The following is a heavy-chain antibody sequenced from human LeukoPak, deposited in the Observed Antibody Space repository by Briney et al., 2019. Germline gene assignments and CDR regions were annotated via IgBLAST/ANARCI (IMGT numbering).Heavy chain of an antibody. J-gene: IGHJ4*02. Sequence: GGSLRLSCAASGFTFNTYAMDWVRQAPGKGLEWVSVIIGNGGGINCADSVRGRFFISRDNAANTLYLQMNSLRVEDTAVYYCAKDRIADGRYSIDFWGQGTLVSVSS. CDR1: GFTFNTYA. D-gene: IGHD2-21*01. CDR3: AKDRIADGRYSIDF. CDR2: IIGNGGGI. V-gene: IGHV3-23*01.